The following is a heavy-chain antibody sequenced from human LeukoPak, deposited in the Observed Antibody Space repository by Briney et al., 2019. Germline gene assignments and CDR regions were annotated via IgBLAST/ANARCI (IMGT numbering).Heavy chain of an antibody. V-gene: IGHV3-48*01. CDR3: ARGLLRLMIVVVIHDAFDI. CDR1: GFTFSSYS. CDR2: ISSSSSTI. D-gene: IGHD3-22*01. J-gene: IGHJ3*02. Sequence: GGSLRLSCAASGFTFSSYSMNWVRQAPGKGLEWVSYISSSSSTIYYADSVKGRFTISRDNAKNSLYLQMNSLRAEDTAVYYCARGLLRLMIVVVIHDAFDIWGQGTMVTVSS.